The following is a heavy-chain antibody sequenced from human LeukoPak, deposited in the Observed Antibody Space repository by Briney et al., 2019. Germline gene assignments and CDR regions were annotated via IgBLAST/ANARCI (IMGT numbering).Heavy chain of an antibody. V-gene: IGHV3-7*01. CDR2: IKQDGSEK. Sequence: PGGSLRLSCAASGFTFSSYWMSWVRQAPGKGLEWVANIKQDGSEKYYVDSVKGRFTISRDNAKNSLYLQMNSLRAVDTAVYYCARRAGGLARNNWFDPWGQGTLVTVSS. CDR1: GFTFSSYW. D-gene: IGHD3-16*01. CDR3: ARRAGGLARNNWFDP. J-gene: IGHJ5*02.